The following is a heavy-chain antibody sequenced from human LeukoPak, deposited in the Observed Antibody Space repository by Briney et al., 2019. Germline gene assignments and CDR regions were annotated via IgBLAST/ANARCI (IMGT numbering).Heavy chain of an antibody. J-gene: IGHJ4*02. CDR2: INHSGST. CDR1: GGSISSYY. D-gene: IGHD6-13*01. V-gene: IGHV4-34*01. CDR3: ARAPYSSSWYPSLYYFDY. Sequence: SETLSLTCTVSGGSISSYYWSWIRQPPGKGLEWIGEINHSGSTNYNPSLKSRVTISVDTSKNQFSLKLSSVTAADTAVYYCARAPYSSSWYPSLYYFDYWGQGTLVTVSS.